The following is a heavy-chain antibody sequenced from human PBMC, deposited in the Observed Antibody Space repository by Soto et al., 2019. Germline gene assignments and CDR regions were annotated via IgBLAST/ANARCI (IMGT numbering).Heavy chain of an antibody. V-gene: IGHV3-11*01. J-gene: IGHJ4*02. CDR3: PRDRMSRYDHGYFDY. Sequence: SGGSRRLSCAASGCTFSDYYMSWIRQAPGKGLEGVSYISSSGSTIYYADSLKGRFTISSHHAKNSLYLQMNSLRAEDTSVYYCPRDRMSRYDHGYFDYWGQGTLVTVSS. D-gene: IGHD5-12*01. CDR1: GCTFSDYY. CDR2: ISSSGSTI.